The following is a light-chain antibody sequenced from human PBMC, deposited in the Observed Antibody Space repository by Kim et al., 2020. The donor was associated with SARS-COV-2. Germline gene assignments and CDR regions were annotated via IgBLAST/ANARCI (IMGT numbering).Light chain of an antibody. CDR2: WAS. J-gene: IGKJ2*01. CDR3: QQYYSTPYT. V-gene: IGKV4-1*01. Sequence: EIVMTQSPDILSVSPGERATLSCRASQSVSSNLAWYQQKPGQPPKLLIYWASTRESGVPDRFSGSGSGTDFTLTISSLQAEDVAVYYCQQYYSTPYTFGQGTKLEI. CDR1: QSVSSN.